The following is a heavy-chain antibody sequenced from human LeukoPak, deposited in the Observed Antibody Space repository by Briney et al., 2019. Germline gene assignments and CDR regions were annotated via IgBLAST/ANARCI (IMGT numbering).Heavy chain of an antibody. CDR2: MYYSGST. CDR3: ARSRGSSGGPFDP. D-gene: IGHD2-15*01. J-gene: IGHJ5*02. Sequence: PSETLPLTCTVSSGSISGSTYYWGWSRQPPGKGLEWIGSMYYSGSTYYNPSLKSRVTISVDTSKNQFSLKLTSVTAADTAVYYCARSRGSSGGPFDPWGQGTLVTVSS. V-gene: IGHV4-39*01. CDR1: SGSISGSTYY.